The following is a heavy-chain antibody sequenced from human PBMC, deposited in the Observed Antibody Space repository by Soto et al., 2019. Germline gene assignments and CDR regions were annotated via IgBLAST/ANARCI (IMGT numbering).Heavy chain of an antibody. Sequence: QVQLVQSGAEVKKPGASVKVSCKASGYTFTNYGITWVRQAPGQGLEWMGWISTYNGETKYAEKFQGRVTMTTDTSTSTVYMDLRSLRSDETAIYYCARDIVIVPAAIGVWPNWFDPWGQGSLVTVSS. CDR3: ARDIVIVPAAIGVWPNWFDP. CDR2: ISTYNGET. D-gene: IGHD2-2*01. V-gene: IGHV1-18*01. J-gene: IGHJ5*02. CDR1: GYTFTNYG.